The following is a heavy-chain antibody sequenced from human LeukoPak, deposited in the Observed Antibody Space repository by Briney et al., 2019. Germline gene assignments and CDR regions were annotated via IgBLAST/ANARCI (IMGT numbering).Heavy chain of an antibody. Sequence: SETLSLTCTVSGGSISSSDYCWGWIRQPPGKGLEWIGNICFSGRTYYNPSLKSRVTISEDTSKTHFSLKLSSVTAADTAVYYCARATWIVVATGFDPWGQGTLVTVSS. V-gene: IGHV4-39*07. CDR3: ARATWIVVATGFDP. D-gene: IGHD3-22*01. J-gene: IGHJ5*02. CDR1: GGSISSSDYC. CDR2: ICFSGRT.